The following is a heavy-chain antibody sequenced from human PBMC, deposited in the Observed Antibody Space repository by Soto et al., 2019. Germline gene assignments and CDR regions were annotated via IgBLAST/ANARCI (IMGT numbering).Heavy chain of an antibody. CDR3: AKDSPPITGTTNFDY. J-gene: IGHJ4*02. V-gene: IGHV3-23*01. D-gene: IGHD1-20*01. CDR1: GFTFSSYA. CDR2: ISGSGGST. Sequence: GGSLRLSCAASGFTFSSYAMSWVRQAPGKGLEWVSAISGSGGSTYYVDSVKGRFTISRDNSKNTLYLQMNSLRAEDTAVYYCAKDSPPITGTTNFDYWGQGTLVTVSS.